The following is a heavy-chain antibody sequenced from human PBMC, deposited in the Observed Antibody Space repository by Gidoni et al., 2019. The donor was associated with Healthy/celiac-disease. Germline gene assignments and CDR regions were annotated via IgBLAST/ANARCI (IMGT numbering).Heavy chain of an antibody. CDR3: ARDSYSSSSIYYFDY. J-gene: IGHJ4*02. Sequence: VQLVQSGAEVKTPGSSVKVSCKASGGTFSSYAISWVRQAPGQGLEWMGRIIPILGIANYEQKFQGRVTITADKSTSTAYMELSSLRSEDTAVYYCARDSYSSSSIYYFDYWGQGTLVTVSS. D-gene: IGHD6-13*01. CDR2: IIPILGIA. CDR1: GGTFSSYA. V-gene: IGHV1-69*04.